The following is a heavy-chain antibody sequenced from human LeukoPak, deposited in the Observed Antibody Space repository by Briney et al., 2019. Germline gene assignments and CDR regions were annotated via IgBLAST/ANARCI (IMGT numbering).Heavy chain of an antibody. CDR2: MYSGGST. D-gene: IGHD3-9*01. CDR3: AREELRYFDWLLESLLMDV. V-gene: IGHV3-66*02. J-gene: IGHJ6*02. Sequence: GGSLRLSCAASGITVSVNFMSWVRQAPGKGPEWVSAMYSGGSTAYADSVKGRFTISRDNSKNTLYLQMNSLRAEDTAVYYCAREELRYFDWLLESLLMDVWGQGTTVTVSS. CDR1: GITVSVNF.